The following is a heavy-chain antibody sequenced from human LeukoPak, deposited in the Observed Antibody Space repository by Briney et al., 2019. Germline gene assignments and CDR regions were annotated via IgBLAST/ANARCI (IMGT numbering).Heavy chain of an antibody. CDR3: ARVQRVKFPLKYYFDY. Sequence: GASVKVSCKASGYSFTSYDINWVRQATGQGLEWMGWMNPNSGNTGYAQKFQGRITMTRSTSITTAYMELSSLRSEDTAVYYCARVQRVKFPLKYYFDYWGQGTPVTVSS. CDR1: GYSFTSYD. D-gene: IGHD3-10*01. J-gene: IGHJ4*02. CDR2: MNPNSGNT. V-gene: IGHV1-8*01.